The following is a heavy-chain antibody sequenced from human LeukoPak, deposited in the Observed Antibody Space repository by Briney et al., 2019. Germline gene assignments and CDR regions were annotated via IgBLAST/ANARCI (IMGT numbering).Heavy chain of an antibody. Sequence: GGSLRLSCAASGFTFSSYWMSWVREAPGKGLEWVANIKQDGSEKYYVDSVKGRFTISRDNAKNSLYLQMNSLRAEDTAVYYCARGGDPGPRDMAFDIWGQGTMVTVSS. V-gene: IGHV3-7*01. J-gene: IGHJ3*02. D-gene: IGHD2-21*02. CDR3: ARGGDPGPRDMAFDI. CDR2: IKQDGSEK. CDR1: GFTFSSYW.